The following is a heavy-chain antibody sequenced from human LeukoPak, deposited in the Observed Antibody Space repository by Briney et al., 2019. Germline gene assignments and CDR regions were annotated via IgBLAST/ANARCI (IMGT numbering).Heavy chain of an antibody. CDR3: ARDQSRGYGFDY. J-gene: IGHJ4*02. V-gene: IGHV1-18*01. CDR1: GYTFNTYG. Sequence: ASVKVSCKASGYTFNTYGITWVRQAPGQGLEWMGWISPYNGNTNYAQKFQGRVTLTTDTSTSTAYMELRSLRSDDTAVYYCARDQSRGYGFDYWGQGTLVTVSS. CDR2: ISPYNGNT. D-gene: IGHD5-12*01.